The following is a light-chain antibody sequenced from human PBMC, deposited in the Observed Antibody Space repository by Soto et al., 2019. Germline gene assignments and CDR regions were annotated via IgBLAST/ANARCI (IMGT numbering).Light chain of an antibody. CDR1: QSVSSN. CDR2: DAS. V-gene: IGKV3-11*01. Sequence: EIVMTQSPATLSVSPGERATLSCRASQSVSSNLAWYQQKPGQAPRLLIYDASNRATGVPARFSGSRSGTDFTLTISDLEPADFGLYYCQQRLNWPRTFGQGTRWIS. CDR3: QQRLNWPRT. J-gene: IGKJ1*01.